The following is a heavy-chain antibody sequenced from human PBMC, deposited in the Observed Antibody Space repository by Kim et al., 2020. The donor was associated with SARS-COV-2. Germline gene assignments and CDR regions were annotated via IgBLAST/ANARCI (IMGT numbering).Heavy chain of an antibody. D-gene: IGHD2-2*01. CDR3: AREPAPVPGDGQRTTYDDY. J-gene: IGHJ4*02. V-gene: IGHV3-30*01. Sequence: KGRFTISRDSSKNSLSLQMNNLKTEDTAVYYCAREPAPVPGDGQRTTYDDYWGQGTLVTVSS.